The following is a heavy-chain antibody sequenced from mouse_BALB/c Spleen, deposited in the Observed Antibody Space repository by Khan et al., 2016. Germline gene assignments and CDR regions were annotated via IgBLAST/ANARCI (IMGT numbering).Heavy chain of an antibody. CDR1: GFDFRRYW. D-gene: IGHD1-1*01. J-gene: IGHJ3*01. Sequence: EVKLLESGGGLVQPGGSLKLSCVDSGFDFRRYWMSWVRQAPGKGLEWIGEINPDSRTINYSPSLKDKFTISRDNAKRTLYLQMSKVRSDDTALYYCARAGYYGYLVYWGQGTLVSVSA. CDR2: INPDSRTI. V-gene: IGHV4-1*02. CDR3: ARAGYYGYLVY.